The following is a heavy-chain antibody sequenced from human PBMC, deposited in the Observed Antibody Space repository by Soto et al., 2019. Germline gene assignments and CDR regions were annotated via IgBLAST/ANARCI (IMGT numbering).Heavy chain of an antibody. CDR3: AKGPWYSSGWLAFDI. D-gene: IGHD6-19*01. Sequence: SQTLSLTCAISGDSVSSNSAAWNWIRQSPSRGLEWLGRTYYRSKWYNDDAVSVKSRITINPVTSKNQFSLQLNSVTPEDTAVYDCAKGPWYSSGWLAFDIWGQGTMVTVSS. CDR1: GDSVSSNSAA. J-gene: IGHJ3*02. CDR2: TYYRSKWYN. V-gene: IGHV6-1*01.